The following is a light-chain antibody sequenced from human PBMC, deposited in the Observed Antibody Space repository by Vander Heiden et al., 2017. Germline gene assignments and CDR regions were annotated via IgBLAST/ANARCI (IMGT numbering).Light chain of an antibody. CDR2: AAS. J-gene: IGKJ2*01. Sequence: AIRMTQSPSSLSASTGDSVTITCRASQGISSYLAWYQQKPGKAPKLLIYAASTLQSGVPSRCSGSGSGTDFTLTISCLQAEDFATYYCQQYYSYPRYTFGQGTKLEIK. CDR1: QGISSY. V-gene: IGKV1-8*01. CDR3: QQYYSYPRYT.